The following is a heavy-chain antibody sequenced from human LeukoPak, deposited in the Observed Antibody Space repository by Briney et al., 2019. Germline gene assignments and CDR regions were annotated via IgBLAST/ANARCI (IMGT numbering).Heavy chain of an antibody. CDR1: GLTFSSYS. V-gene: IGHV3-21*01. J-gene: IGHJ3*02. CDR3: ARGDGGAITMVRGVMGAFDI. D-gene: IGHD3-10*01. Sequence: GGSLRLSCAASGLTFSSYSMNWVRQAPGKGLEWVSSISSSSSYIYYADSVKGRFTISRDNAKNSLYLQMNSLRAEDTAVYYCARGDGGAITMVRGVMGAFDIWGQGTMVTVSS. CDR2: ISSSSSYI.